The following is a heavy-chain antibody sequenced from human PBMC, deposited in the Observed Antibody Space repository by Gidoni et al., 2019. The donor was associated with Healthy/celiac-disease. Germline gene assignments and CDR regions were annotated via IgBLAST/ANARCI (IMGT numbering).Heavy chain of an antibody. CDR2: IYHSGST. Sequence: QLQLQESGPGLVQPSQTLSLTCAVPAGSIRSGGYSWSWIRQPPGKGLEWIGYIYHSGSTYYNPSLKSRVTISVDRSKNQFSLKLSSVTAADTAVYYCARWFTQIDAFDIWGQGTMVTVSS. J-gene: IGHJ3*02. CDR3: ARWFTQIDAFDI. V-gene: IGHV4-30-2*01. CDR1: AGSIRSGGYS. D-gene: IGHD3-22*01.